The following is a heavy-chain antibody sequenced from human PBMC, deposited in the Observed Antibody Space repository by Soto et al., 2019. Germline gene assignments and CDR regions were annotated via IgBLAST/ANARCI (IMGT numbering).Heavy chain of an antibody. CDR3: ARVRRVRGVIKEVGRDYGMDV. CDR1: GFTFSSYG. J-gene: IGHJ6*02. D-gene: IGHD3-10*01. V-gene: IGHV3-33*01. CDR2: IWYDGSNK. Sequence: QVQLVESGGGVVQPGRSLRLSCAASGFTFSSYGMHWVRQAPGKGLEWVAVIWYDGSNKYYADSVKGRFTISRDNSKNPLYLQMNSLRAEDTAVYYCARVRRVRGVIKEVGRDYGMDVWGQGTTVTVSS.